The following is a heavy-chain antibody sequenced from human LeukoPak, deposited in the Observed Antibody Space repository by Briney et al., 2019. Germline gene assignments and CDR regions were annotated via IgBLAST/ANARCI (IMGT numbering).Heavy chain of an antibody. D-gene: IGHD6-6*01. V-gene: IGHV5-51*01. Sequence: GESRKISCKGSGYSITSYWIGWVRQMPGKGLEWMGIIYPGDSDTRYSPSFQGQVTISADKSISTAYLQWSSLKASDTAMYYCARQGSIAARPLDYWGQGTLVTVSS. J-gene: IGHJ4*02. CDR1: GYSITSYW. CDR2: IYPGDSDT. CDR3: ARQGSIAARPLDY.